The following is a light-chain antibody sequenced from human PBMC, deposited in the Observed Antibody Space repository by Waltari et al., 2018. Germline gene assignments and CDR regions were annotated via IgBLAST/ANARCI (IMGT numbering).Light chain of an antibody. V-gene: IGLV1-47*01. J-gene: IGLJ2*01. Sequence: QSVLTQPPSASGTPGQRVTISCSGSSSNIGSNYVYWYQQLPGTAPKLLIYRNNQRPSGAPDRFSGSKSGTSASLAITALQAEDEAEYYCQSYDTSLSVVFGGGTKLTVL. CDR1: SSNIGSNY. CDR3: QSYDTSLSVV. CDR2: RNN.